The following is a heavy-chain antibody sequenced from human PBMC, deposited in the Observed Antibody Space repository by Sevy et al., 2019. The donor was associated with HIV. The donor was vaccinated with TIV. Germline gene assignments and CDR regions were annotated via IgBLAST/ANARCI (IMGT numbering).Heavy chain of an antibody. D-gene: IGHD3-10*01. CDR3: ARDMAYGSGSIVYDY. V-gene: IGHV3-48*01. Sequence: GGSLRLSCAASGFSFTSYSMNWVRQAPGKGLEWVSYISSSSSTIYYADSVKGRFTISRDNAKNSLFLQMNSLRAEDTAVYYCARDMAYGSGSIVYDYWGQGTLVTVSS. J-gene: IGHJ4*02. CDR2: ISSSSSTI. CDR1: GFSFTSYS.